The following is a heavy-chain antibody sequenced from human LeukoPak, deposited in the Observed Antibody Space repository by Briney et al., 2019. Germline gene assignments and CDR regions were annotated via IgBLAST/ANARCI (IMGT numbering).Heavy chain of an antibody. CDR2: IFNSGIT. J-gene: IGHJ3*02. CDR1: GVSASNYY. D-gene: IGHD5-18*01. V-gene: IGHV4-4*08. CDR3: ARESSVLHGDTAPLDI. Sequence: SETLSLTCSVSGVSASNYYWTWIRQPPGKGLEWMGNIFNSGITNYSPSPKGRITILVDTSKNQFSLKVISMTAADTATYYCARESSVLHGDTAPLDIWGEGTMVTVSS.